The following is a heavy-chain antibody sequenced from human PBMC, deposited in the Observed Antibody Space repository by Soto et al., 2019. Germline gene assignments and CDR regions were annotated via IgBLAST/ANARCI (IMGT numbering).Heavy chain of an antibody. V-gene: IGHV1-69*12. CDR2: IVPIFSTA. J-gene: IGHJ3*02. CDR3: ARETSAPGTFREDASDI. D-gene: IGHD6-13*01. Sequence: QVQLVQSGAEVKKPGSSVKVACKVSGDTFSNYAINWVRQAPGQGLEWMGAIVPIFSTANYAQKFQGRVTMPADEFTITADMGLSGLRSDDTATYYCARETSAPGTFREDASDIWGQGTLVTVSS. CDR1: GDTFSNYA.